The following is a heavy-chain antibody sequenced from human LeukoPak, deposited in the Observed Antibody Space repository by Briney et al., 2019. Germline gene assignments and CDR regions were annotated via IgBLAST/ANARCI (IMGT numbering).Heavy chain of an antibody. D-gene: IGHD4-17*01. J-gene: IGHJ4*02. CDR1: GFPFETNA. CDR3: AKDLRGPPRYGDYFDY. Sequence: GGSLRLSCPTSGFPFETNAMSWVRQAPGKGLEWIATLGNTETFYADSVTGRFTISRDNSKNTVNLQMNSLRAEDTAVYYCAKDLRGPPRYGDYFDYWGQGTLVTVSS. CDR2: LGNTET. V-gene: IGHV3-23*01.